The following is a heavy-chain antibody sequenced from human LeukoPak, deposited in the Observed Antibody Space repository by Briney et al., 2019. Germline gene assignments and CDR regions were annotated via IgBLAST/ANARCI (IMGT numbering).Heavy chain of an antibody. CDR1: GFTFSSYG. Sequence: PGGSLRLSCAASGFTFSSYGMHWVRQAPGKGLEWVAFIRYDGSNKYFADSVKGRFTISRDNSKNTLYLQMNSLRAEDTAVYYCAKDTTVTTFGYFDYWGQGTLVTVSS. V-gene: IGHV3-30*02. CDR3: AKDTTVTTFGYFDY. CDR2: IRYDGSNK. D-gene: IGHD4-17*01. J-gene: IGHJ4*02.